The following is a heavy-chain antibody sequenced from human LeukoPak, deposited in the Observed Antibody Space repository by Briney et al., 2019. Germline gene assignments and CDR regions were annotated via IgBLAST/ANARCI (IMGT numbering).Heavy chain of an antibody. CDR3: ARHLYSTSLVNY. D-gene: IGHD6-6*01. Sequence: SETLSLTCTVSGGSINSGNYYWGWIRQPPEKGLEWIGTVYYSGNTYYSPSLKSRVTISVDTSKNQLSLKLSSVTAADTAVYYCARHLYSTSLVNYWGQGTLVTVSS. V-gene: IGHV4-39*01. CDR1: GGSINSGNYY. CDR2: VYYSGNT. J-gene: IGHJ4*02.